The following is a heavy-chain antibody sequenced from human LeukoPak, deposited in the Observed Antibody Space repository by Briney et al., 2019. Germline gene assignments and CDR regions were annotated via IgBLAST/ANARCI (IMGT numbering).Heavy chain of an antibody. Sequence: VESLKISCKGSGYRFTSYWIAWVRQRPGKGLEWMGIIYPADSDTRYSPSFQGQVAISVDEPPRTAYPQWSSLKASDRALYYSARHFHRSNWFSFDYSGQGTLVTVSS. CDR2: IYPADSDT. J-gene: IGHJ4*02. V-gene: IGHV5-51*01. CDR3: ARHFHRSNWFSFDY. D-gene: IGHD6-13*01. CDR1: GYRFTSYW.